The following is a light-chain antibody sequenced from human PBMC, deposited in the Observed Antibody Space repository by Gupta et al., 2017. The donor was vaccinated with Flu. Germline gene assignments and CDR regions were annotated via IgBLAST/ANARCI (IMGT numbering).Light chain of an antibody. CDR2: DVS. J-gene: IGLJ1*01. V-gene: IGLV2-14*03. Sequence: QSALTQPASVSGSPGQSITISCAGTSSDVGRSDSVSWYQQHPGEAPKLIIYDVSSRPSGVSSRFSGYKSGNTASLTIXGXGAEDEXNYYCSSYTSTDTFYVFVTGTKVTV. CDR3: SSYTSTDTFYV. CDR1: SSDVGRSDS.